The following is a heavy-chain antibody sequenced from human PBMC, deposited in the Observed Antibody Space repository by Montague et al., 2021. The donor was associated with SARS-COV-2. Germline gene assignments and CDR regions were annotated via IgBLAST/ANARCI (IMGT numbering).Heavy chain of an antibody. CDR1: GGSIGSSAYY. CDR3: ARPGTYGGYPVYYLAY. CDR2: IYNSGNS. D-gene: IGHD4-17*01. J-gene: IGHJ4*02. V-gene: IGHV4-39*01. Sequence: SETLSLTCTVSGGSIGSSAYYWGWIRQPPGKGLEWIGHIYNSGNSFYNPSLKSRATISVDTAKNQFSLRLDSVTAADTAVYYCARPGTYGGYPVYYLAYWGQGTMVTVSS.